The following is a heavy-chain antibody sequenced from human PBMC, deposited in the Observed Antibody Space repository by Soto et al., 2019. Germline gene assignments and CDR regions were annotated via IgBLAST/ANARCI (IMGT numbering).Heavy chain of an antibody. CDR3: ARVARGSGSYAAFVYFDY. J-gene: IGHJ4*02. D-gene: IGHD3-10*01. CDR1: GFGFSTYA. Sequence: EVQLLESGGGLVQPGGSLRISCAASGFGFSTYAMSWVRQPPGKGLEWVSTTPATGGSTSYADSVKGRFTISRDNSKNSLYLQMNSLRAEDTALYYCARVARGSGSYAAFVYFDYWGRGTLVTVSS. V-gene: IGHV3-23*01. CDR2: TPATGGST.